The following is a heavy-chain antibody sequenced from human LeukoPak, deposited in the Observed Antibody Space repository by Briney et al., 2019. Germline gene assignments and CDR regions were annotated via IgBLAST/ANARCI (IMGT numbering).Heavy chain of an antibody. CDR3: AREDCSGGSCYYYY. CDR2: INPNSGGT. CDR1: GYTFTGYY. D-gene: IGHD2-15*01. V-gene: IGHV1-2*02. J-gene: IGHJ4*02. Sequence: ASVKVSCKASGYTFTGYYTHWVRQAPGQGLEWMGWINPNSGGTNYAQKFQGRVTMTRDTSISTAYMELSRLRSDDTAVYYCAREDCSGGSCYYYYWGQGTLVTVSS.